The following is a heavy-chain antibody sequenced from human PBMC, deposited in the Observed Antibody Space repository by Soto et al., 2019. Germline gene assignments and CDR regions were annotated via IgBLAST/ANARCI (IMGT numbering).Heavy chain of an antibody. D-gene: IGHD2-2*01. J-gene: IGHJ4*02. CDR3: ARHGGVVPAAPVDY. CDR1: GGSISSFY. CDR2: VYNSGST. V-gene: IGHV4-59*08. Sequence: SETLSLTCTVSGGSISSFYWSWIRQPPGEGLKWIGYVYNSGSTNYNPSLQSRVTISLGTSKNQFSLKLNSVTAADTAMYYCARHGGVVPAAPVDYWGQGILVTVSS.